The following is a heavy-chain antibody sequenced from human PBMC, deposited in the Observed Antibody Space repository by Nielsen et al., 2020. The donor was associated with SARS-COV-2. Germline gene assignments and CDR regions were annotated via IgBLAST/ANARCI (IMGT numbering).Heavy chain of an antibody. D-gene: IGHD2-15*01. Sequence: SLKISCAASGFTFDDYAMHWVRQAPGKGLEWVSGISWNSGSIGYADSVKGRFTISRDNAKNSLYLQMNSLRAEDTAVYYCAKGYCSGGSCYSGWGQGTLVTVSS. V-gene: IGHV3-9*01. CDR2: ISWNSGSI. J-gene: IGHJ4*02. CDR1: GFTFDDYA. CDR3: AKGYCSGGSCYSG.